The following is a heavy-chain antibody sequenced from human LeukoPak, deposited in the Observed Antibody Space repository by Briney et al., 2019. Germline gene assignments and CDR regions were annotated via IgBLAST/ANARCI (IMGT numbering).Heavy chain of an antibody. J-gene: IGHJ6*02. V-gene: IGHV4-39*07. CDR3: ARLFGYSYGYDYYGMDV. CDR1: GGSISSGSYY. D-gene: IGHD5-18*01. CDR2: IYYSGST. Sequence: SETLSLTCTVSGGSISSGSYYWGWIRQPPGKGLEWIGSIYYSGSTYYNPSLKSRVTISVDTSKNQFSLKLSSVTAADTAVYYCARLFGYSYGYDYYGMDVWGQGTTVTVSS.